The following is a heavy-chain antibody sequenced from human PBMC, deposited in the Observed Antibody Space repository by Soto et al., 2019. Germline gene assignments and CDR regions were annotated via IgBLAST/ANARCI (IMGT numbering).Heavy chain of an antibody. CDR1: GGTFCTYT. J-gene: IGHJ4*02. CDR2: IILYLDIT. Sequence: QVELVQSGAEVKKPGSSVKVSCKASGGTFCTYTISWVRQAPGQGLEWMGRIILYLDITDYAQKFQGRLTSAADSSTTTAYMELIRLCSEVTAVYFCARNSTYWGQGTLVTVTS. CDR3: ARNSTY. D-gene: IGHD2-21*01. V-gene: IGHV1-69*02.